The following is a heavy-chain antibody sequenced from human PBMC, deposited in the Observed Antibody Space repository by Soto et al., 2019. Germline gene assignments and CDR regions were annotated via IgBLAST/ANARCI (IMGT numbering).Heavy chain of an antibody. J-gene: IGHJ4*01. CDR2: ISSSSSYI. V-gene: IGHV3-21*01. CDR1: GFTFSSDS. CDR3: ARGLYSSSWYERPNLDY. D-gene: IGHD6-13*01. Sequence: GGSLRLSCAASGFTFSSDSMNWVRQAPGKGLEWVSSISSSSSYIYYADSVKGRFTISRDNAKRSLYLQMNSLRAEGTAVYYCARGLYSSSWYERPNLDYWGHGTLVTVSS.